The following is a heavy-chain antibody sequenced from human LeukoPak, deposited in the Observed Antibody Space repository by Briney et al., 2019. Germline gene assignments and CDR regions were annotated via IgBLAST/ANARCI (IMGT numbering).Heavy chain of an antibody. D-gene: IGHD3-22*01. Sequence: PSETLSLTCTVSGGSISSSSYYWGWFRRPPGRGREGMGGIFYSGSTYYNPSLKSRVTISVDTSKNQFSLKLSSVTAADTAVYYCARGATYYYDSSGYSRRAFDIWGQGTMVTVSS. CDR3: ARGATYYYDSSGYSRRAFDI. V-gene: IGHV4-39*07. CDR2: IFYSGST. J-gene: IGHJ3*02. CDR1: GGSISSSSYY.